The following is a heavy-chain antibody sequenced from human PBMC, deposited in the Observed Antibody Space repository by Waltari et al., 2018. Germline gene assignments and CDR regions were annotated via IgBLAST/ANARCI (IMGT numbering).Heavy chain of an antibody. CDR1: GGSFSGYY. J-gene: IGHJ4*02. D-gene: IGHD3-22*01. CDR2: INPSGST. V-gene: IGHV4-34*01. Sequence: QVQLQQWGAGLLKPSETLSLTCAVYGGSFSGYYWSWIRQPPGKGLEWIGEINPSGSTNYNPSLKSRVTISVDTSKNQFSLKLSSVTAADTAVYYCARDPITMTQDPHSPIDYWGQGTLVTVSS. CDR3: ARDPITMTQDPHSPIDY.